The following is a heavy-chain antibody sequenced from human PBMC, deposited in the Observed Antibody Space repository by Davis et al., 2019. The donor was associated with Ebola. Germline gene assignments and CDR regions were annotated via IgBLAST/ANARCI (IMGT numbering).Heavy chain of an antibody. CDR3: ARGNPTDFYGMDV. Sequence: ASVKVSCKASGYTFTSYAMNWVRQAPGQGLEWMGWISTYSGSTDYAQKVQGRVTMTTDTSTSTAYMELRGLRSDDTAVYYCARGNPTDFYGMDVWGQGTTVIVSS. V-gene: IGHV1-18*01. CDR2: ISTYSGST. CDR1: GYTFTSYA. J-gene: IGHJ6*02.